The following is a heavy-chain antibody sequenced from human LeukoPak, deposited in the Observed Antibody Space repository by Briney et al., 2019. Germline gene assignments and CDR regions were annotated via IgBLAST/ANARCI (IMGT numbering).Heavy chain of an antibody. CDR2: VCYSGST. CDR3: ARQYSGDSRSPFFDY. V-gene: IGHV4-39*01. J-gene: IGHJ4*02. CDR1: GGSISSSSYC. D-gene: IGHD5-18*01. Sequence: SETLSLTCTVSGGSISSSSYCWGWIRQPPGKGLEWIGSVCYSGSTYYNPSLKSRVTISVDTSKNQFSLKLSSVTAADTAVYYCARQYSGDSRSPFFDYWGQGTLVTVSS.